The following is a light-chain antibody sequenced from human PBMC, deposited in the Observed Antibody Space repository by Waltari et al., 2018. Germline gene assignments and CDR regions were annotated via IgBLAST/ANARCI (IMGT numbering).Light chain of an antibody. V-gene: IGLV3-19*01. CDR2: GND. J-gene: IGLJ2*01. CDR3: HSRNGRDNQVI. CDR1: SLRTSY. Sequence: SYELTQDPAVSVALGQTVRITCPGDSLRTSYASWYQLKPVQAPVLVMYGNDRRPSGIPDRISGYSSGITSSLTITGARAEDEADYYCHSRNGRDNQVIFGGGTKVTVL.